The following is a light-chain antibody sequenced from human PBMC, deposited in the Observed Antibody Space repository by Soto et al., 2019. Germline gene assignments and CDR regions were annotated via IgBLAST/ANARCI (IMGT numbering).Light chain of an antibody. J-gene: IGLJ1*01. CDR3: SSYTTSNTRQIV. Sequence: QSALTQPASVSGSPGQSITISCTGTSSDVGGYNYVSWYQQHPGKAPKFMIYDVSNRPSGVSNRFSGSKSGNTASLTISGLQAKDEAYDYCSSYTTSNTRQIVFGTGTKLTVL. CDR2: DVS. V-gene: IGLV2-14*01. CDR1: SSDVGGYNY.